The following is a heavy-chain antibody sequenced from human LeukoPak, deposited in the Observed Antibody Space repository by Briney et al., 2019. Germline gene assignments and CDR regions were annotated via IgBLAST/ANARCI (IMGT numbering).Heavy chain of an antibody. CDR2: ISSSSSTI. J-gene: IGHJ4*02. CDR1: GFTFSSYS. V-gene: IGHV3-48*01. Sequence: TGGSLRLSCAASGFTFSSYSMNWVRQAPGKGLEWVSYISSSSSTIYYADSVKGRFTISRDNAKNSLYLQMNSLRAEDTAVYYCAREVGVFDYWGQGTLVTVSS. CDR3: AREVGVFDY. D-gene: IGHD3-22*01.